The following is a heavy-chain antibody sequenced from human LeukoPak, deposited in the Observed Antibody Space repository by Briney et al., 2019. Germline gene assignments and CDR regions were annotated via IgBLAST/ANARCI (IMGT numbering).Heavy chain of an antibody. D-gene: IGHD3-22*01. CDR3: ATHSMIVVVTGAFDI. CDR2: IYHSGST. Sequence: SGTLSLTCAVSGSSISSSNWWSWVRQPPGKGLEWIGEIYHSGSTNYNPSLKSRVTISVDKSKNQFSLKLSSVTAADTAVYYCATHSMIVVVTGAFDIWGQGTMVTVSS. CDR1: GSSISSSNW. J-gene: IGHJ3*02. V-gene: IGHV4-4*02.